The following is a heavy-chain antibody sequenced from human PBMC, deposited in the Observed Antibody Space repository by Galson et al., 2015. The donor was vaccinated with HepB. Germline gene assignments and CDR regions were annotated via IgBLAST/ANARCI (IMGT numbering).Heavy chain of an antibody. CDR1: GFTVSSNY. V-gene: IGHV3-66*01. D-gene: IGHD6-19*01. J-gene: IGHJ3*02. CDR2: IYSGGST. CDR3: ARALAAVHDAFDI. Sequence: SLRLSCAASGFTVSSNYMSWVRQAPGKGQEWVAVIYSGGSTYYADSVKGRFTISRDNSKNTLYLQMNSLRAEDTAVYYCARALAAVHDAFDIWGQGTMVTVSS.